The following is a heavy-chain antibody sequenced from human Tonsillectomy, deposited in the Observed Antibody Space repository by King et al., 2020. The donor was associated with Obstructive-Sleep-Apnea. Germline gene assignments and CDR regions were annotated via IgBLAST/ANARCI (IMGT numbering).Heavy chain of an antibody. CDR2: IYYSGST. V-gene: IGHV4-59*01. J-gene: IGHJ4*02. CDR1: GGSISSYY. CDR3: ARGVGGWLLLDY. D-gene: IGHD6-19*01. Sequence: QLQESGPGLVKPSETLSLTCTVSGGSISSYYWSWIRQPPGKGLEWIGYIYYSGSTNYNPSLKSRVTISVDTSKNQFSLKLSSVTAADTAVYYCARGVGGWLLLDYWGQGTLVTVSS.